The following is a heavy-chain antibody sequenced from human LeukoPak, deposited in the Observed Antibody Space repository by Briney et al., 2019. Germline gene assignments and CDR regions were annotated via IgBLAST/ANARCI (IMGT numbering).Heavy chain of an antibody. CDR2: IVVGSGNT. J-gene: IGHJ6*03. V-gene: IGHV1-58*02. CDR1: GFTFTSSA. CDR3: AAAPRSYYYYMDV. Sequence: SVKVSCKASGFTFTSSAMQWVRQPRGQRLEWIGWIVVGSGNTNYEQKFQERVTITRDMSTSTAYMELSSLRSADTAVYYCAAAPRSYYYYMDVWGKGTTVTVSS.